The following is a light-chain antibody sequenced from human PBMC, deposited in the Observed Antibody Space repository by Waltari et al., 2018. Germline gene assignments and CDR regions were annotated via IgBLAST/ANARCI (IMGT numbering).Light chain of an antibody. V-gene: IGKV4-1*01. Sequence: IVMTQSPDSLPVSLGERATINCKSSQSLLYSSNNKNYLACYQQKPGQPPKLLIYWASTRESGVPDRFSGSGSGTDFTLTISTLQAEDVAVYYCQQHYGVLWTFGQGTKVEI. J-gene: IGKJ1*01. CDR2: WAS. CDR3: QQHYGVLWT. CDR1: QSLLYSSNNKNY.